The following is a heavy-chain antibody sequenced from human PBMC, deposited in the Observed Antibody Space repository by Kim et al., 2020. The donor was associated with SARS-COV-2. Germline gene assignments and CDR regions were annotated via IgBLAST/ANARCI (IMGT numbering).Heavy chain of an antibody. Sequence: GGSLRLSCAASGFSFDVYGMHWVRQAPGKGLEWVSGISWNSGTIDYADSVKGRFTISRDNAKKSLYLQMNSLRDDDTAFYYCAKSTAMADFYYFDYWGQG. CDR2: ISWNSGTI. D-gene: IGHD6-19*01. V-gene: IGHV3-9*01. J-gene: IGHJ4*02. CDR1: GFSFDVYG. CDR3: AKSTAMADFYYFDY.